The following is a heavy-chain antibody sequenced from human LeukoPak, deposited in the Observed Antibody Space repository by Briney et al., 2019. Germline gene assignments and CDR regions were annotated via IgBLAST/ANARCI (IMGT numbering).Heavy chain of an antibody. Sequence: PSETLSLTRTVSGGSISSYYWSWIRQPPGKGLEWIGYIYYSGSTNYNPSLKSRVTISVDTSKNQFSLKLSSVTAADTAVYYCARHEGLYSGWFDPWGQGTLVTVSS. V-gene: IGHV4-59*08. D-gene: IGHD1-26*01. CDR3: ARHEGLYSGWFDP. CDR2: IYYSGST. J-gene: IGHJ5*02. CDR1: GGSISSYY.